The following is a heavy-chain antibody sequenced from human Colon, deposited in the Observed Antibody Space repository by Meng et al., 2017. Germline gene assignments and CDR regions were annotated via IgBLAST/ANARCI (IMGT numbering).Heavy chain of an antibody. Sequence: NQPESAPGLVTLSVTLSLTCTVSGGSISGYYWSWIRQPPGKGLEWIGYISYSGSTNYNPSLKSRVTISKDTSKNRFSLRLSTVTAADTAVYYCARGIAVADNWFDPWGQGTLVTVSS. D-gene: IGHD6-19*01. J-gene: IGHJ5*02. CDR2: ISYSGST. CDR3: ARGIAVADNWFDP. V-gene: IGHV4-59*01. CDR1: GGSISGYY.